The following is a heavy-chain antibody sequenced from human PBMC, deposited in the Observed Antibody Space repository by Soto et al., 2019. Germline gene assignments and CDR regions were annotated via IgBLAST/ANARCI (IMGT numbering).Heavy chain of an antibody. CDR1: GFTFNGYR. Sequence: EGSLRLSCAASGFTFNGYRMNWVRHAPGTGLEWVANINQDRSEKSYVDSVKGRLPISRDDAKNSLYLQMNNLKAENTSTYYFSIYCGSPSCIISLSYHWRRGTLVAVSS. CDR3: SIYCGSPSCIISLSYH. D-gene: IGHD2-2*01. V-gene: IGHV3-7*01. J-gene: IGHJ1*01. CDR2: INQDRSEK.